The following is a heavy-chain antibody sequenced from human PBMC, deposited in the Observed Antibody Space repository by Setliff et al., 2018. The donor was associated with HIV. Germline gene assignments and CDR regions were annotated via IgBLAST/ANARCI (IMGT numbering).Heavy chain of an antibody. J-gene: IGHJ3*01. CDR2: IHSSGTT. D-gene: IGHD3-3*01. CDR3: ARHKTNYDFYAFDV. V-gene: IGHV4-39*01. CDR1: GGSFSSITYS. Sequence: SETMSLTCTVSGGSFSSITYSWGWIRQPPGMGLEWIGSIHSSGTTYYNPALKSRVAIYVDTSRSQFSLKLWSVTAADTAVYYCARHKTNYDFYAFDVWGQGTMVTVSS.